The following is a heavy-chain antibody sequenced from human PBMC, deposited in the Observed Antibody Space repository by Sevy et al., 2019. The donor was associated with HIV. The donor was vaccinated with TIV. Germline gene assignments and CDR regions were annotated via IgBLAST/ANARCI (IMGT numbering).Heavy chain of an antibody. CDR1: GGTFSSYA. CDR3: ARALATFYDSSGYYFEWFDP. J-gene: IGHJ5*02. D-gene: IGHD3-22*01. V-gene: IGHV1-69*04. CDR2: IIPILVIA. Sequence: ASVKVSCKASGGTFSSYAISWARQAPGRGLEWMGRIIPILVIANYAQKFQGRVTITADKSTSTAYMELSSLRSEDTAVYYCARALATFYDSSGYYFEWFDPWGQGTLVTVSS.